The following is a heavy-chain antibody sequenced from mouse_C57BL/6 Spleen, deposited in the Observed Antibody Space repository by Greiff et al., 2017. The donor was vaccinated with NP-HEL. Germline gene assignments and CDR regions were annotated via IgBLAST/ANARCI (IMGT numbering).Heavy chain of an antibody. CDR3: ARGTTVVATKAMDY. CDR2: IYPGSGST. Sequence: QVQLQQPGAELVKPGASVKMSCKASGYTFTSYWITWVKQRPGQGLEWIGDIYPGSGSTNYNEKFKSKATLTVDTSSSTAYMQLSSLTSEDSAVYYCARGTTVVATKAMDYWGQGTTLTVSS. J-gene: IGHJ4*01. V-gene: IGHV1-55*01. D-gene: IGHD1-1*01. CDR1: GYTFTSYW.